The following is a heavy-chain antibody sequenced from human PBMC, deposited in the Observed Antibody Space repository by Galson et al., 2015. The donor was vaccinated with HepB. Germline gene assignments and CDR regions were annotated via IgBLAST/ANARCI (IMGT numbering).Heavy chain of an antibody. D-gene: IGHD1-26*01. CDR3: ARIGIWVGATTGDY. V-gene: IGHV4-34*01. CDR2: INHSGST. J-gene: IGHJ4*02. CDR1: GGSFSGYY. Sequence: ETLSLTCAVYGGSFSGYYWSWIRQPPGKGLEWIGEINHSGSTNYNPSLKSRVTISVDTSKNQFSLKLSSVTAADTAVYYCARIGIWVGATTGDYWGQGTLVTVSS.